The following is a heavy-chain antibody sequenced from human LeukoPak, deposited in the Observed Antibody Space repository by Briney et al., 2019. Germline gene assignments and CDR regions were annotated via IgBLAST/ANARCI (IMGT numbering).Heavy chain of an antibody. J-gene: IGHJ5*02. CDR3: AAGAYVLRYFDWLPSPPFDP. Sequence: SAVKVSFQASGFTFTSSAVQWVRQAGGQRLEWIGGIVVGSGNTNYAQKFPERVTITRDMSTSTAYMELTSLRSEDTAVYYCAAGAYVLRYFDWLPSPPFDPWGQGTLATVSS. D-gene: IGHD3-9*01. CDR1: GFTFTSSA. CDR2: IVVGSGNT. V-gene: IGHV1-58*01.